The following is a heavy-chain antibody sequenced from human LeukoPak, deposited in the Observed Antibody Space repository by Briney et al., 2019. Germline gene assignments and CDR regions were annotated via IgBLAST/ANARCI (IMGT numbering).Heavy chain of an antibody. V-gene: IGHV4-30-2*01. D-gene: IGHD1-26*01. CDR3: AREWDGMDV. CDR2: TYHSGST. CDR1: GGSISSGGYS. J-gene: IGHJ6*02. Sequence: SKTLSLTCAVSGGSISSGGYSWSWIRQPPGKGLEWIGYTYHSGSTYYNPSLKSRVTISVDRSKNQFSLKLSSVTAADTAVYYCAREWDGMDVWGQGTTVTVSS.